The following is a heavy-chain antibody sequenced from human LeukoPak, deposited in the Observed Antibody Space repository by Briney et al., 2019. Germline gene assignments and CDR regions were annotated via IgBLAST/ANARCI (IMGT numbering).Heavy chain of an antibody. CDR3: AKGSYSDSSGYYYDYYYGLDV. J-gene: IGHJ6*02. Sequence: GGSLRLSCAASGFTFSDYYMSWIRQAPGKGLEWVSYVSSSGSTIYYADSVKGRFTISRDNAKNSLYLQMNSLRAEDTAVYYCAKGSYSDSSGYYYDYYYGLDVWGQGTTVTVSS. D-gene: IGHD3-22*01. CDR2: VSSSGSTI. V-gene: IGHV3-11*01. CDR1: GFTFSDYY.